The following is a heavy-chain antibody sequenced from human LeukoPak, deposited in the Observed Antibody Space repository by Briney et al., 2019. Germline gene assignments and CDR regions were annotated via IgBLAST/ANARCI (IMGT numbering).Heavy chain of an antibody. Sequence: ASVKVSCKASGYTFTSNYMHWVRQAPGQGLEWMGWINPNSGDTGYAQQFQGRVTMTRDMSITTIYMELTRLRSDDTAFYYCARWDGYSSSPDYWGQGSLVTVSS. D-gene: IGHD6-13*01. V-gene: IGHV1-2*02. CDR2: INPNSGDT. J-gene: IGHJ4*02. CDR1: GYTFTSNY. CDR3: ARWDGYSSSPDY.